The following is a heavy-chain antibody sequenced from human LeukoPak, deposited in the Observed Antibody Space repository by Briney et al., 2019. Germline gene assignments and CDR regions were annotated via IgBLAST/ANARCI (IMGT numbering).Heavy chain of an antibody. CDR3: ARNGYCSSTSRYTHYYYMDV. D-gene: IGHD2-2*02. J-gene: IGHJ6*03. V-gene: IGHV3-7*01. CDR2: IKQVGSEK. CDR1: GFTFSSYW. Sequence: GESLRLSCAASGFTFSSYWMSWVRQAPGKGLEWVANIKQVGSEKYYVDSVKGRLTISRDNAKNSLYLQMNSLRAEDTAVYYCARNGYCSSTSRYTHYYYMDVWGKGTTVTVYS.